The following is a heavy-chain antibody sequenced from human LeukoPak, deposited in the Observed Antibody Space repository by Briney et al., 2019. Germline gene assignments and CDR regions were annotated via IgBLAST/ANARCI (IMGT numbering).Heavy chain of an antibody. J-gene: IGHJ4*02. Sequence: PSETLSLTCAVYGGSFSGYYWSWIRQPPGKGLEWIGEINHSGSTNYNPSLKSRVTISVDTSKNQFSLKLSSVTAADTAVYYCARHSRDYDILTGYRDWGQGTLDTVSS. V-gene: IGHV4-34*01. CDR1: GGSFSGYY. CDR3: ARHSRDYDILTGYRD. CDR2: INHSGST. D-gene: IGHD3-9*01.